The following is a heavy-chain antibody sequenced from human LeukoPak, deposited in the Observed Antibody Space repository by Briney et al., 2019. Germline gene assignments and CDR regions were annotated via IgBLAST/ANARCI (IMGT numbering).Heavy chain of an antibody. CDR2: IIPIFGTA. Sequence: ASVKVSCKASGVTFCTYAINWVRQAPGQGVEWMGGIIPIFGTANYAQKFQGRATITADESTSTAYMELSSLRCEDTAMYYCARDNGGLGGYDHFYYYGMDVWGKGTTLTVPS. CDR3: ARDNGGLGGYDHFYYYGMDV. CDR1: GVTFCTYA. J-gene: IGHJ6*04. D-gene: IGHD5-12*01. V-gene: IGHV1-69*13.